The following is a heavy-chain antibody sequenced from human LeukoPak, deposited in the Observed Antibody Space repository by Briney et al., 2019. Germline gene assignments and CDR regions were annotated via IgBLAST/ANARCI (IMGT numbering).Heavy chain of an antibody. V-gene: IGHV3-7*01. CDR3: ARENSHQLPYTLDY. CDR2: IKQDGSGK. D-gene: IGHD2-2*01. J-gene: IGHJ4*02. CDR1: GFTFSSYW. Sequence: GGSLRLSCAASGFTFSSYWMSWVRQAPGKGLEWVANIKQDGSGKYSVDSVKGRFTISRDNAKNSRYLQMNSLRAEDTAVYYCARENSHQLPYTLDYWGQGTLVTVSS.